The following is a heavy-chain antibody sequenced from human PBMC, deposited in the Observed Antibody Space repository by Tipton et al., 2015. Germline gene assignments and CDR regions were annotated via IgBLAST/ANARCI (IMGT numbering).Heavy chain of an antibody. CDR1: GGSVSSPSYY. CDR3: ARVNCISTSCYVGAWFDP. J-gene: IGHJ5*02. V-gene: IGHV4-61*01. Sequence: TLSLTCAVSGGSVSSPSYYWSWIRQPPGKELEWIGYIQYSGSTNYNPSLESRVTISVDKSKNQFSLKLSSVTAADTAVYYCARVNCISTSCYVGAWFDPWGQGTLVTVSS. CDR2: IQYSGST. D-gene: IGHD2-2*01.